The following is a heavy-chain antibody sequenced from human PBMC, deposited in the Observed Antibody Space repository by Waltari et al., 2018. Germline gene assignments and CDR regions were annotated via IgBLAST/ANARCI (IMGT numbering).Heavy chain of an antibody. CDR2: SYYSGNT. D-gene: IGHD2-8*01. J-gene: IGHJ2*01. V-gene: IGHV4-39*01. CDR3: ARHPAMTIMLWYFDL. Sequence: QLQLQESGPGLVKPSETLSLTCTVLGGSISRRSYYRGWSGQPPGKVVEWIGSSYYSGNTYYNPSLKTRVTISVDTSKNQFSLKLSSVTAADTAVYYCARHPAMTIMLWYFDLWGRGTLVTVSS. CDR1: GGSISRRSYY.